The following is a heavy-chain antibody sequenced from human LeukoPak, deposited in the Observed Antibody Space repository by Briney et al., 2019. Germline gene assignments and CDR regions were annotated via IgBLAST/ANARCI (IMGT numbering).Heavy chain of an antibody. CDR1: GGSISSYY. CDR3: ARVVSYSNYGASYYYYYMDV. CDR2: IYYSGST. Sequence: SETLSLTCTVSGGSISSYYWSWIRQPPGKGLEWIGYIYYSGSTNYNPSLKSRVPISVDTSKNQFSLKLSTVTAADTAVYYCARVVSYSNYGASYYYYYMDVWGKGTTVTVSS. J-gene: IGHJ6*03. V-gene: IGHV4-59*01. D-gene: IGHD4-11*01.